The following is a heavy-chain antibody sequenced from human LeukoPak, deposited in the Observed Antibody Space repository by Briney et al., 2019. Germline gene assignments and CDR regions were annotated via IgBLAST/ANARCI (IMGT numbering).Heavy chain of an antibody. CDR2: IRSKAYGGTT. CDR1: GFTFGDYA. CDR3: TRAGYSSSWYSSGYYYGMDV. J-gene: IGHJ6*02. Sequence: PGRSLRLSCTASGFTFGDYAVSWFRQAPGKGLEWVGFIRSKAYGGTTEYAASVKGRFTISRDDSKSIAYLQMNSLKTEDTAVYYCTRAGYSSSWYSSGYYYGMDVWGQGTTVTVSS. D-gene: IGHD6-13*01. V-gene: IGHV3-49*03.